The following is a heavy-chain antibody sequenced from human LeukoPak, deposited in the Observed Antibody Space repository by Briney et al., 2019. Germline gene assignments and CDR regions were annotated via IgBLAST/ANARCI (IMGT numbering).Heavy chain of an antibody. V-gene: IGHV1-2*02. CDR3: AREYSSSSGRLYDY. D-gene: IGHD6-6*01. Sequence: ASVKVSCKASGYTFTGYYMHWVRQAPGQGLEWMGWIAPNSGGTNYAQKFQGRVTMTRDTSINTAYMELNRLTSDDTAVYYCAREYSSSSGRLYDYWGLGTLGTVSS. J-gene: IGHJ4*02. CDR2: IAPNSGGT. CDR1: GYTFTGYY.